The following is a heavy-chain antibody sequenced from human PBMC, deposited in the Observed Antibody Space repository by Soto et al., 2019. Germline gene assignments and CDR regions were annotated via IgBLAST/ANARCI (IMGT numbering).Heavy chain of an antibody. CDR1: GFTFSSYA. D-gene: IGHD6-19*01. CDR2: SSGSGGST. CDR3: AKATGYSSGWAAAGYYGMDV. Sequence: GGSLRLSCAASGFTFSSYAMSWVRQAPGKGLEWVSASSGSGGSTYYAGSVKGRFTISRDNSKNTLYLQMNSLRAEDTAVYYCAKATGYSSGWAAAGYYGMDVWGQGTTVTVSS. V-gene: IGHV3-23*01. J-gene: IGHJ6*02.